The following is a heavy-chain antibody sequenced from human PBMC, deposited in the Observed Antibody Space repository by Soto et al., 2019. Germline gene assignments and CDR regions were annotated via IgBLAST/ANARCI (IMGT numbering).Heavy chain of an antibody. Sequence: GGSLRLSCAGSGFTFSDYYMTWIRQAPGKGLEWVSYINTLSSAIYYADSVKGRFTISRDNAKNSLYLQMNSLRAEDTAVYYCARRLQWQLRPLDSWGRGALVTVSS. V-gene: IGHV3-11*01. D-gene: IGHD6-19*01. CDR3: ARRLQWQLRPLDS. J-gene: IGHJ4*02. CDR2: INTLSSAI. CDR1: GFTFSDYY.